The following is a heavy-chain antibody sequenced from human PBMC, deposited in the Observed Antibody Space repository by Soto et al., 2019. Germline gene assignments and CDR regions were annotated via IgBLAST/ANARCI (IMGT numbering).Heavy chain of an antibody. Sequence: QVQLVQSGAEVKKPGSSVKVSCKASGGTFGSYTISWVRQAPGQGLEWMGRIIPILGIANYAQNFQGRVTITADKSTRTAYMELSSLRSEDTAVYYLARDHILTGYRVDYWGQGTLVTVSS. CDR1: GGTFGSYT. CDR3: ARDHILTGYRVDY. CDR2: IIPILGIA. J-gene: IGHJ4*02. V-gene: IGHV1-69*04. D-gene: IGHD3-9*01.